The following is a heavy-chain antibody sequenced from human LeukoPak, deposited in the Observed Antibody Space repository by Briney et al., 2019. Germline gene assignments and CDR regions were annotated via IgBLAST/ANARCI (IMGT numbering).Heavy chain of an antibody. CDR1: GFTFSSYA. J-gene: IGHJ4*02. Sequence: PGGSLRLSCAASGFTFSSYAMSWVRQAPGKGLEWVSAISGSGGSTYYADSVKGRFTISRDNSKNTLYLQMNSLRAEDTAVYYCAKVDYGSGSYYCLDYWGQGTLVTVSS. V-gene: IGHV3-23*01. CDR2: ISGSGGST. D-gene: IGHD3-10*01. CDR3: AKVDYGSGSYYCLDY.